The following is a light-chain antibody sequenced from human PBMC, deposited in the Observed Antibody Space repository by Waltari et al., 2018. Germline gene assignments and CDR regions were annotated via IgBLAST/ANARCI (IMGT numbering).Light chain of an antibody. CDR2: EYN. Sequence: NFMLTQPHSVSESPGKTVTISCTRSSGSIASNYVQWYQQRPGSAPTTVIYEYNQRPSGVPDRFSGSIDSSSNSTALTISGLKTEDEADYYCQSYDSSNYVVFGGGTKLTVL. CDR3: QSYDSSNYVV. J-gene: IGLJ2*01. CDR1: SGSIASNY. V-gene: IGLV6-57*03.